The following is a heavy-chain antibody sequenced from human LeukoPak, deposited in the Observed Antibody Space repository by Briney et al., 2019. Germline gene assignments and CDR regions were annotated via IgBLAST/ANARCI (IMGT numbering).Heavy chain of an antibody. Sequence: ASVKVSCKASGYTFTSYGLSWVRQAPGQGLQWMGWISAYNGNTNYAQKLQGRVTMTTDTSTSTAYMELRSLRSDDTAVYYCARAWFGEDNWFDPWGQGTLVTVSS. CDR1: GYTFTSYG. J-gene: IGHJ5*02. V-gene: IGHV1-18*01. D-gene: IGHD3-10*01. CDR2: ISAYNGNT. CDR3: ARAWFGEDNWFDP.